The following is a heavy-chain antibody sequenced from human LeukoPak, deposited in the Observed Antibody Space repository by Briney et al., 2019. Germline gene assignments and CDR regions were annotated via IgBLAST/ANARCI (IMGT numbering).Heavy chain of an antibody. CDR2: TYYSGST. CDR1: GGSISSGDYY. CDR3: ARDREAAAPGYSSSWYYFDY. D-gene: IGHD6-13*01. V-gene: IGHV4-30-4*01. J-gene: IGHJ4*02. Sequence: SETLSLTCTVSGGSISSGDYYWSWIRQPPGKGLEWIGYTYYSGSTYYNPSLKSRVTISVDTSKNQFSLKLSSVTAADTAVYYCARDREAAAPGYSSSWYYFDYWGQGTLVTVSS.